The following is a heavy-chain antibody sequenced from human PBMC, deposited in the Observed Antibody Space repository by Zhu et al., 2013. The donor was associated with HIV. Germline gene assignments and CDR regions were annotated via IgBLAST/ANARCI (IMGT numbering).Heavy chain of an antibody. CDR1: GGTFSSYA. CDR3: ARDPTPRVFTIFGVGGPFDY. CDR2: IIPIFGTA. Sequence: QVQLVQSGAEVKKPGSSVKVSCKASGGTFSSYAISWVRQAPGQGLEWMGGIIPIFGTANYAQKFQGRVTITADESTSTAYMELSSLRSEDTAVYYCARDPTPRVFTIFGVGGPFDYWGQGTLVTVSS. D-gene: IGHD3-3*01. V-gene: IGHV1-69*01. J-gene: IGHJ4*02.